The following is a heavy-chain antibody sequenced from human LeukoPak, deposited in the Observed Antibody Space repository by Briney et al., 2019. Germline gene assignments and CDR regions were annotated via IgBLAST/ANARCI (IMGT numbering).Heavy chain of an antibody. V-gene: IGHV3-30*04. CDR3: AREGSVSAGAFDI. CDR2: ISYDGSNK. D-gene: IGHD3-10*01. J-gene: IGHJ3*02. Sequence: QPGRSLRLSCAASGFTFSSYAMHWVRQAPGKGQEWVAVISYDGSNKYYADSVKGRFTISRDNSKNTLYLQMNSLRAEDTAVYYCAREGSVSAGAFDIWGQGTMVTVSS. CDR1: GFTFSSYA.